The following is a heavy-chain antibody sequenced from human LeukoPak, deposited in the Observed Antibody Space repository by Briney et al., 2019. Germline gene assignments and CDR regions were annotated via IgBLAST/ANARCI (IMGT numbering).Heavy chain of an antibody. CDR2: TRYDGSQK. CDR1: GFTFSTYG. V-gene: IGHV3-30*02. Sequence: GGSLRLSCAASGFTFSTYGMHWVRQAPGKGLEWVTFTRYDGSQKYYADSVKGRFIISRDNAKNSLYLQMNSLRAEDTAVYYCASGGVGYSGYVVVWRAFDIWGQGTMVTVSS. CDR3: ASGGVGYSGYVVVWRAFDI. J-gene: IGHJ3*02. D-gene: IGHD5-12*01.